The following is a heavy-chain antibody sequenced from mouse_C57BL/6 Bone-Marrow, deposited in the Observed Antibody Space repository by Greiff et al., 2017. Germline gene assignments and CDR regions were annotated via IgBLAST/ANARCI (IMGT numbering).Heavy chain of an antibody. CDR3: ARDHYGSSYTY. J-gene: IGHJ3*01. Sequence: DVQLQESGPGLVKPSQSLSLTCSVTGYSITSGYYWNWIRQFPGNKLEWMGYISYDGSTNYNPSLKNRISFTRDTSKNQFFLKLNSVTTEDTATYYCARDHYGSSYTYWGQGTLVTVSA. CDR2: ISYDGST. V-gene: IGHV3-6*01. D-gene: IGHD1-1*01. CDR1: GYSITSGYY.